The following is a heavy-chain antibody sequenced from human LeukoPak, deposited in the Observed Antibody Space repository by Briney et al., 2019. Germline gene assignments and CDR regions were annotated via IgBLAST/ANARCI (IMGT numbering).Heavy chain of an antibody. D-gene: IGHD5-18*01. V-gene: IGHV3-33*01. CDR2: IWYDGRKI. Sequence: GGSLRLSCAASGXTFSNYGLHWVRQAPGKGQEWVAVIWYDGRKIYYTDSVKGRFTISRDKSKNTLYLQMNNLRAEDTALYSCAREAYSYGSTDYYFDLWGRGTLVTVSS. CDR1: GXTFSNYG. CDR3: AREAYSYGSTDYYFDL. J-gene: IGHJ2*01.